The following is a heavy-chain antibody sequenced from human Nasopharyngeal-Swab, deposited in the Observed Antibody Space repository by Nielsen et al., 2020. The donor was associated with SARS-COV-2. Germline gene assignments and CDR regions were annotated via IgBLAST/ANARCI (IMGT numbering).Heavy chain of an antibody. Sequence: GESLKISCAASGFTFSSYWMHWVRQAPGKGLVWVSRINSDGSSTSYADSVKGRFTISRDNAKNTLYLQMNSLRAEDTAVHYCARDNDYGDYALYYYYYGMDVWGQGTTVTVSS. D-gene: IGHD4-17*01. V-gene: IGHV3-74*01. J-gene: IGHJ6*02. CDR2: INSDGSST. CDR1: GFTFSSYW. CDR3: ARDNDYGDYALYYYYYGMDV.